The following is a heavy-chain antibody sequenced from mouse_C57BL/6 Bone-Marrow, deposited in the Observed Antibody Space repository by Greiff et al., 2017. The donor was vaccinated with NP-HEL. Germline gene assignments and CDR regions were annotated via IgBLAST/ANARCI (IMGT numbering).Heavy chain of an antibody. J-gene: IGHJ2*01. D-gene: IGHD4-1*01. CDR1: GYTFTSYW. V-gene: IGHV1-69*01. CDR3: ARSGGILGRDFDY. Sequence: VQLQQPGAELVMPGASVKLSCKASGYTFTSYWMHWVKQRPGQGLEWIGEIDPSDSYTNYNQKFKGKSTLTVDKSSSTAYMQLSSLTSEDSAVYYCARSGGILGRDFDYWGQGTTLAVSS. CDR2: IDPSDSYT.